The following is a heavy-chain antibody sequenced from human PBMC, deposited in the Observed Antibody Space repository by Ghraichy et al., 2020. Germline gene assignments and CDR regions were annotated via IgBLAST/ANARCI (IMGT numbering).Heavy chain of an antibody. J-gene: IGHJ4*02. D-gene: IGHD1-26*01. Sequence: RGSLRLSCAASGFTFSSYAMSWVRQAPGKGLEWVSAIRGSGGSTYYADSVKGRFTISRDNSKNTLYLQMNSLRAEDTAVYYCAALVGATEFDYWGQGTLVTVSS. CDR1: GFTFSSYA. CDR3: AALVGATEFDY. V-gene: IGHV3-23*01. CDR2: IRGSGGST.